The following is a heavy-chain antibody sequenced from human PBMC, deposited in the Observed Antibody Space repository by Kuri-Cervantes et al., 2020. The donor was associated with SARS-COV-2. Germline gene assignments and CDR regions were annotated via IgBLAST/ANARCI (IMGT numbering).Heavy chain of an antibody. V-gene: IGHV4-38-2*01. CDR3: ARYWSGYPPNAFDI. D-gene: IGHD3-3*01. CDR1: AFTFSSCS. Sequence: ESLKISCAASAFTFSSCSMNWVRQAPGKGLEWIGSIYHSGSTYYNPSLKSRVTISVDTSKNQFSLKLSSVTAADTAVYYCARYWSGYPPNAFDIWGQGTMVTVSS. J-gene: IGHJ3*02. CDR2: IYHSGST.